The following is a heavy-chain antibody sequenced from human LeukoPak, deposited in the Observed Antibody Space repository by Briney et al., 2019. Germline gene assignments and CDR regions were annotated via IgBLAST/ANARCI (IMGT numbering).Heavy chain of an antibody. CDR3: AHRLLVRGGEYYFAY. V-gene: IGHV2-5*02. D-gene: IGHD3-10*01. CDR1: GFSLTTSGVG. CDR2: IYWDDDK. J-gene: IGHJ4*02. Sequence: KLSGPTLVNPTQTLTLTCTFSGFSLTTSGVGVGWIRQPPGKALEWLALIYWDDDKRYSPSLKSRLTITKHTSKNQVILTMTNMDPVDTATYYCAHRLLVRGGEYYFAYWGQGTLVTVSS.